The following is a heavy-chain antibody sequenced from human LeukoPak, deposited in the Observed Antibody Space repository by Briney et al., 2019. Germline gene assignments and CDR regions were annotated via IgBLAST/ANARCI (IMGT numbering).Heavy chain of an antibody. CDR2: IYYSGST. J-gene: IGHJ5*02. Sequence: TSETLSLTCTVSGGSISSYYWSWIRQPPGKGLEWIGYIYYSGSTNYNPSLKSRVTISVDTSKNQFSLKLSSVTAADTAVYYCARQGYDFRDWFDPWGQGTLDTVSS. CDR3: ARQGYDFRDWFDP. V-gene: IGHV4-59*08. D-gene: IGHD3/OR15-3a*01. CDR1: GGSISSYY.